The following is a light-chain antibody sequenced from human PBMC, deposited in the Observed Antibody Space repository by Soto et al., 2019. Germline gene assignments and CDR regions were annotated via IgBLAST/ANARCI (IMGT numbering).Light chain of an antibody. Sequence: AIQLTQSPSSLSASVGDRVTITCRASQVISNTLAWYQQKPGKVPQLLIFDASTLESGVPSRFSGSGSGTDFTLTISSLQPEDFATYFCPQFNSYPLTFGQGTRLEIK. J-gene: IGKJ5*01. CDR3: PQFNSYPLT. V-gene: IGKV1-13*02. CDR2: DAS. CDR1: QVISNT.